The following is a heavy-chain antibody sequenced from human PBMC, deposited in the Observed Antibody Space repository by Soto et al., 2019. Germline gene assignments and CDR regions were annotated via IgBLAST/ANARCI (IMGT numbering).Heavy chain of an antibody. V-gene: IGHV1-2*02. CDR2: INPNSGGT. Sequence: KSSGSIMSADYLCRGRQTQEQGPEWMGWINPNSGGTNSAQKFQGRVTMTRDTSISTAFLELSRLRSDDTAVYYCARLPPPGLYYYGMDVSGQGPTVTVSS. CDR1: GSIMSADY. CDR3: ARLPPPGLYYYGMDV. J-gene: IGHJ6*02.